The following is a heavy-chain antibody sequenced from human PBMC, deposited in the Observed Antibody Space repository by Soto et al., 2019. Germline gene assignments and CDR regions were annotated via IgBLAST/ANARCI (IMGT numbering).Heavy chain of an antibody. J-gene: IGHJ6*03. D-gene: IGHD5-12*01. CDR3: ARDRGYDSVYYYYMDV. CDR1: GYTFTSYY. Sequence: ASVKVSCKASGYTFTSYYMHWVRQAPGQGLEWMGIISPSGGSTSYAQKFQGRVTMTRDTSTSTVYMELSSLRSEDTAVYYCARDRGYDSVYYYYMDVWGKGITVTVSS. CDR2: ISPSGGST. V-gene: IGHV1-46*03.